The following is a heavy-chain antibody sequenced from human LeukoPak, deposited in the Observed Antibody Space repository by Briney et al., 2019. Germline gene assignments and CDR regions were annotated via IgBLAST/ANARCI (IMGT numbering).Heavy chain of an antibody. Sequence: GGSLRLSCAASGFTVSSNYMSWVRQAPGKGLEWVSVIYSGGSTYYADSVKGRFTISRDNSKNTLYLQMNSLRAEDTAVYYCAKDRGLDYDFWSGYNDAFDIWSQGTMVTVSS. V-gene: IGHV3-53*01. CDR1: GFTVSSNY. CDR3: AKDRGLDYDFWSGYNDAFDI. J-gene: IGHJ3*02. CDR2: IYSGGST. D-gene: IGHD3-3*01.